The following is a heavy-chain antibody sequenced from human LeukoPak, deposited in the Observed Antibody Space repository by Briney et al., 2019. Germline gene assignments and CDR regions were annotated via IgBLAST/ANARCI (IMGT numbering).Heavy chain of an antibody. D-gene: IGHD1-26*01. CDR2: IIPIFGTA. V-gene: IGHV1-69*01. CDR1: GGTFSSYA. CDR3: AREVEWELLSSWFDP. J-gene: IGHJ5*02. Sequence: SVKVSCKASGGTFSSYAISGGRQAPGQGLEWMGGIIPIFGTANYAQKFQGRVTITADESTSTAYMELSSLRSEDTAVYYCAREVEWELLSSWFDPWGQGTLVTVSS.